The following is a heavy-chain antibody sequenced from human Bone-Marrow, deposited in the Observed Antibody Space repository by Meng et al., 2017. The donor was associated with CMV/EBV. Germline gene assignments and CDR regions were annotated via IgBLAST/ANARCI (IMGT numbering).Heavy chain of an antibody. CDR2: IKQDGSEK. CDR1: GFTLSSYW. D-gene: IGHD3-3*01. V-gene: IGHV3-7*01. Sequence: GESLKISCAASGFTLSSYWMSWVRQAPGKGLEWVANIKQDGSEKYYVDSVKGRFTISRDNAKNSLYLQMNSLRAEDTAVYYCARYTYYDFWSGYLGFDYWGQGTLVTVSS. CDR3: ARYTYYDFWSGYLGFDY. J-gene: IGHJ4*02.